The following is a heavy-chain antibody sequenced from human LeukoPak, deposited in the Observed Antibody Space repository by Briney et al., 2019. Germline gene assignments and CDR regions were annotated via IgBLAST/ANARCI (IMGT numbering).Heavy chain of an antibody. J-gene: IGHJ4*02. Sequence: ASVKVSCKASGYTFTNYGINWARLAPGPGLEWMGWISDYNRNTYYAQKLQGRVTMTTDTFTSTAYMELRGLRSDDTAVYYCARGGREYKYGRELDHWGQGTLVTVSS. V-gene: IGHV1-18*01. CDR1: GYTFTNYG. D-gene: IGHD5-18*01. CDR2: ISDYNRNT. CDR3: ARGGREYKYGRELDH.